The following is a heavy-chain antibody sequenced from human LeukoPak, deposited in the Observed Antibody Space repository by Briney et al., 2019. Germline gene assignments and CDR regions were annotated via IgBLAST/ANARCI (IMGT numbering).Heavy chain of an antibody. CDR2: ISYDGSNK. D-gene: IGHD2-8*01. CDR1: GVTFSSYA. CDR3: AREGAHFCTKGVCGAFDS. Sequence: GGSLRLSCAASGVTFSSYAMHWVRQAPGKGQDWEAVISYDGSNKYYADSVKGRFTISRDDAKNTLYLQMSSLRAEDTAVYYCAREGAHFCTKGVCGAFDSWGQGTLATVSS. V-gene: IGHV3-30-3*01. J-gene: IGHJ4*02.